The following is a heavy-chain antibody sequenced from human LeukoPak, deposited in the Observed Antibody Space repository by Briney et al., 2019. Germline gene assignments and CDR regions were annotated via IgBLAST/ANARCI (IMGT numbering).Heavy chain of an antibody. D-gene: IGHD3-10*01. Sequence: GGSLRLSCAASGFTFSSYAMSWVRQAPGKGLEWVSVFTSSGGATYYADSVKGRFTISRDNSKNTLYLYKNSLGADDTAVYYCAKDAVAPGSGGDFFDYWGQGTLVTVSS. J-gene: IGHJ4*02. V-gene: IGHV3-23*01. CDR3: AKDAVAPGSGGDFFDY. CDR2: FTSSGGAT. CDR1: GFTFSSYA.